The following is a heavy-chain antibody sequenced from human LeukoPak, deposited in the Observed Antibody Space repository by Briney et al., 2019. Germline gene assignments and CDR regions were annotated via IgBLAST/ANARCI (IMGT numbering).Heavy chain of an antibody. Sequence: ASVKVSCKASGYTFTSYGISWVRQAPGQGLEWMGWISAYNGNTNYAQKLQGRVTMTTDTSTSTAYMELRSLRSDDTAVYYCARDQDPYYYASSGSSGHFDYWGQGTLVTVSS. J-gene: IGHJ4*02. D-gene: IGHD3-22*01. V-gene: IGHV1-18*01. CDR1: GYTFTSYG. CDR3: ARDQDPYYYASSGSSGHFDY. CDR2: ISAYNGNT.